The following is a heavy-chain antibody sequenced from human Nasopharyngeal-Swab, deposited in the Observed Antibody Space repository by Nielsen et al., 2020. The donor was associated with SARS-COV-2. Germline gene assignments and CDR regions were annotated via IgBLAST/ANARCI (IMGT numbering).Heavy chain of an antibody. D-gene: IGHD6-19*01. J-gene: IGHJ4*02. CDR2: TNHSGST. CDR3: ARGEAGSSGWYVINYFDY. CDR1: GGSFSGYY. Sequence: SETLSLTCAVYGGSFSGYYWSWIRQPPGKGLEWIGETNHSGSTNYNPSLKSRVTISVDTSKNQFSLKLSSVTAADTAVYYCARGEAGSSGWYVINYFDYWGQGTLVTVSS. V-gene: IGHV4-34*01.